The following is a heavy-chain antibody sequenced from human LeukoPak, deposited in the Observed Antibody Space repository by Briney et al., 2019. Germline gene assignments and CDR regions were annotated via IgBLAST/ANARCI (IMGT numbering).Heavy chain of an antibody. V-gene: IGHV1-3*01. CDR1: GYTFTSYA. J-gene: IGHJ3*02. CDR3: ARAVLGDNYYGSGRGAFDI. CDR2: INAGNGNT. D-gene: IGHD3-10*01. Sequence: ASVKVSCKASGYTFTSYAMHWVRQAPGQRLEWMGWINAGNGNTKYSQKFQGRVTITRDTSASTAYMELSSLRSEDTAVYYCARAVLGDNYYGSGRGAFDIWGQGTMVTVSS.